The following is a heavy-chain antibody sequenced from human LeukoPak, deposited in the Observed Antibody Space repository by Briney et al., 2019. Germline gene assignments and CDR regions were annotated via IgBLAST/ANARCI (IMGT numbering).Heavy chain of an antibody. CDR3: AREDSRVYYSVIDY. V-gene: IGHV3-21*01. CDR2: ISRSSSYI. CDR1: GFTVSIYN. J-gene: IGHJ4*02. D-gene: IGHD1-26*01. Sequence: GGSLRLSCAASGFTVSIYNMNWIRQAPGKGLEWVSSISRSSSYIYYADSLKGRFTISRDNAKNSLYLQMNSLRAEDTAVYYCAREDSRVYYSVIDYWGQGTLVTVSS.